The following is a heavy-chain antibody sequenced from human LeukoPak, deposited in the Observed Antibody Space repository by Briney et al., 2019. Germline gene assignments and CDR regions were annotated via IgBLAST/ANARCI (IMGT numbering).Heavy chain of an antibody. CDR2: IYYSGST. Sequence: SETLSLTCTVSGGSISSYYWSWIRQPPGKGLEWIGYIYYSGSTNYNPSLKSRVTMSVDTSKNQFSLKLSSVTAADTAVYYCARVIAAAGTGVNWFDPWGQGTLVTVSS. V-gene: IGHV4-59*12. CDR1: GGSISSYY. J-gene: IGHJ5*02. D-gene: IGHD6-13*01. CDR3: ARVIAAAGTGVNWFDP.